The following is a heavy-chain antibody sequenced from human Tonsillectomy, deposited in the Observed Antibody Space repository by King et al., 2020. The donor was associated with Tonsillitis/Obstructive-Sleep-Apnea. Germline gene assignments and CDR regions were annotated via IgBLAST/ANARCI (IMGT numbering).Heavy chain of an antibody. J-gene: IGHJ3*02. V-gene: IGHV3-23*04. Sequence: VQLVESGGGLEQPGGSLRLSCAASGFTFSTYAMSWVRQAPGKGLEWVSAISGGGGSTFYADSVKGRFTISRDNSKNTLDFQMNNLRAEDTAVYYCAKSRRYSTNDAFEIWGQGTMVTVSS. CDR3: AKSRRYSTNDAFEI. D-gene: IGHD6-13*01. CDR2: ISGGGGST. CDR1: GFTFSTYA.